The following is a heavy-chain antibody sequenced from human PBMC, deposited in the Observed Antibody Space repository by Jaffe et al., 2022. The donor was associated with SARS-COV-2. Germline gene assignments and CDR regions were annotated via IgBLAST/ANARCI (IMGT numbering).Heavy chain of an antibody. D-gene: IGHD6-13*01. Sequence: EVQLVESGGGLVQPGGSLRLSCAASGFTFSDHYMDWVRQAPGKGLEWVGRTRNKANSYTTEYAASVKGRFTISRDDSKNSLYLQMNSLKTEDTAVYYCARDPIAAAGTDGYWGQGTLVTVSS. V-gene: IGHV3-72*01. J-gene: IGHJ4*02. CDR3: ARDPIAAAGTDGY. CDR1: GFTFSDHY. CDR2: TRNKANSYTT.